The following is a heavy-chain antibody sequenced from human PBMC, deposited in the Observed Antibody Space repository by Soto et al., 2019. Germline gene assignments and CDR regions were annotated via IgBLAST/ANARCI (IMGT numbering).Heavy chain of an antibody. CDR3: ARSERLGLYDY. J-gene: IGHJ4*02. CDR2: IYYSGST. V-gene: IGHV4-59*01. Sequence: PSETLSLTCTVSGGSISSYYWSWIRQPPGKGLEWIGYIYYSGSTNYNPSLKSRVTISVDTSKNQFSLKLSSVTAADTAVYYCARSERLGLYDYWGQGTLVTVSS. CDR1: GGSISSYY. D-gene: IGHD1-26*01.